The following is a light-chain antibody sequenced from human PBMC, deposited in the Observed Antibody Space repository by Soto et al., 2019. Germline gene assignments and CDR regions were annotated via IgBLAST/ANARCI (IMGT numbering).Light chain of an antibody. CDR1: QSISSC. J-gene: IGKJ3*01. CDR2: DAS. Sequence: DIQLTQSPSTLSASVGDRVTITCRASQSISSCLAWYQQKPGKAPKLLIYDASSLDSGVPSRFSGSGSGTEFTLTLTSLKPEAVATSYCQQYKSWLRLFAFGHGTKVEIK. CDR3: QQYKSWLRLFA. V-gene: IGKV1-5*01.